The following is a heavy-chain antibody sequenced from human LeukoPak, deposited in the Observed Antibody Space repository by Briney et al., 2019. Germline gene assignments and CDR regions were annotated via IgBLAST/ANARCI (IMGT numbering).Heavy chain of an antibody. D-gene: IGHD3-10*01. CDR1: GFALSSYN. V-gene: IGHV3-48*02. CDR3: ARGLLWLF. CDR2: ISTSSSVI. Sequence: GGSLRLSCTASGFALSSYNMNWVRQAPGKGLEWLSYISTSSSVIYQADSVKGRFSISRDNAKNSLYLQMNSLRDEDSAVYYCARGLLWLFGGQGTLVTVSS. J-gene: IGHJ4*02.